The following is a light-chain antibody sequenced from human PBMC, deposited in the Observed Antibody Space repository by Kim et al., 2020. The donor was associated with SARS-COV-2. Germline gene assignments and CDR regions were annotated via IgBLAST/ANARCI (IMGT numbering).Light chain of an antibody. J-gene: IGKJ2*01. CDR1: QNKRSL. CDR3: QQTNSFPNT. Sequence: SAWGGDRVPIPCRSSQNKRSLFAWSQQTPGRAPMVLIYAASRLHRGVPARLSGSGSGRDFTHTMRSVQREDFTTLFSQQTNSFPNTFGQGTERE. CDR2: AAS. V-gene: IGKV1-12*01.